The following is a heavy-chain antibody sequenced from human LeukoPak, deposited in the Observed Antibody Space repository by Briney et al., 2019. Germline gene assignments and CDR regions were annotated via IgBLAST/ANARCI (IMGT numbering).Heavy chain of an antibody. CDR1: GFTFDDYG. Sequence: GGSLRLSCAASGFTFDDYGMSWVRQAPGKGLEWVSGINWNGGSTGYADSVKGRFTISRDNAKNSLYLQMNSLRAEDTAVYYCARDGGYSSGWFYYFDYWGQGTLVTVSS. J-gene: IGHJ4*02. CDR3: ARDGGYSSGWFYYFDY. D-gene: IGHD6-19*01. CDR2: INWNGGST. V-gene: IGHV3-20*04.